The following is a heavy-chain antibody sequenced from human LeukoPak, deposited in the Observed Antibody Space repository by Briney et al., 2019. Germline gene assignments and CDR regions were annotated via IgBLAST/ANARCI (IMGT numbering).Heavy chain of an antibody. D-gene: IGHD1-26*01. CDR3: AKSDYKNWFDP. Sequence: SETLSLTCTVSGGSISSYCWSWIRQPAGKGLEWIGRMYTSGSTNYNPSLKSRVTMSLDTSKNQFSLKLSSVTAADTAVYYCAKSDYKNWFDPWGQGTLVTVSS. J-gene: IGHJ5*02. V-gene: IGHV4-4*07. CDR2: MYTSGST. CDR1: GGSISSYC.